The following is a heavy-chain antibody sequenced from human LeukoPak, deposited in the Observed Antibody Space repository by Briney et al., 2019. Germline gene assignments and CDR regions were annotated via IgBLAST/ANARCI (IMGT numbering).Heavy chain of an antibody. CDR2: ISYDGSNK. CDR3: ANAEITMVRGVPFDY. Sequence: AGGSLRLSCAASGFTFSSYGMHWVRPAPGKGLEWVAVISYDGSNKYYADSVKGRFTISRVNSKNTLYLQMNSLRAEDTAVYYCANAEITMVRGVPFDYWGQGTLVTVSS. J-gene: IGHJ4*02. D-gene: IGHD3-10*01. V-gene: IGHV3-30*18. CDR1: GFTFSSYG.